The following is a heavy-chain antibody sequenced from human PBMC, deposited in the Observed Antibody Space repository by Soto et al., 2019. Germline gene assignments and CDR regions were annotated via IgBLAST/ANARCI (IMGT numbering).Heavy chain of an antibody. V-gene: IGHV1-8*01. Sequence: QVQLVQSGAEVKKPGASVKVSCKASGYTFTSYDINWVRQATGQGLEWMGWMNPNSGNTGYAQKFQGRVTMTRNTSISTAYMELSSLRSEDTAVYYCARVGVESSIAVADATFDPWGQGTLVTVSS. D-gene: IGHD6-19*01. CDR3: ARVGVESSIAVADATFDP. CDR2: MNPNSGNT. CDR1: GYTFTSYD. J-gene: IGHJ5*02.